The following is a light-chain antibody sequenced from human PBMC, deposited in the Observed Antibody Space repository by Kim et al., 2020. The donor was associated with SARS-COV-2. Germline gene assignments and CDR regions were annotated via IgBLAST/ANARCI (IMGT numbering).Light chain of an antibody. CDR1: SSDVGDYDY. V-gene: IGLV2-14*03. CDR2: DVS. Sequence: GQSITISCTGTSSDVGDYDYVSWYQQHPGKAPKLIIFDVSNRPSGVSSRFSGSKSGNMASLTISGLQDEDEADYYCCSYARGSAYVFGTGTKVTVL. J-gene: IGLJ1*01. CDR3: CSYARGSAYV.